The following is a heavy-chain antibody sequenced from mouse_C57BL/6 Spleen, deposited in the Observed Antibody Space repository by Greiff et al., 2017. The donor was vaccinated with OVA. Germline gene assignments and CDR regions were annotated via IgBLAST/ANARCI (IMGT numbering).Heavy chain of an antibody. CDR2: IRNKANGYTT. CDR3: ARSPYYYGSSPYFDY. Sequence: EVKLMESGGGLVQPGGSLSLSCAASGFTFTDYYMSWVRQPPGKALEWLGFIRNKANGYTTEYSASVKGRFTISRDNSQSILYLQMNALRAEDSATYYCARSPYYYGSSPYFDYWGQGTTLTVSS. D-gene: IGHD1-1*01. J-gene: IGHJ2*01. V-gene: IGHV7-3*01. CDR1: GFTFTDYY.